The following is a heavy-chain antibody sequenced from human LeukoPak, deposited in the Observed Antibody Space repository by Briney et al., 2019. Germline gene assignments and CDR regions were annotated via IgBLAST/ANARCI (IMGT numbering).Heavy chain of an antibody. CDR3: AKDREVGRFFDY. CDR1: GFTFSSYG. CDR2: VSGSGVST. D-gene: IGHD2-2*01. V-gene: IGHV3-23*01. J-gene: IGHJ4*02. Sequence: GGSLRLSCAASGFTFSSYGMSWVRQAPGKGLEWVSGVSGSGVSTYYVDPVKGRFTISGDNSKNTLYLQMNSLRAEDTAVYYCAKDREVGRFFDYWGQGTLVTVSS.